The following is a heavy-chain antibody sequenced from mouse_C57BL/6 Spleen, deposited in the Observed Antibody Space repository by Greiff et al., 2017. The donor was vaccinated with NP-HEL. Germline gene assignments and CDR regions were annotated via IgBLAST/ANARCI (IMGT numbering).Heavy chain of an antibody. CDR3: ARDYGSRDFAY. D-gene: IGHD1-1*01. CDR2: IHPNSGST. Sequence: QVQLKQPGAELVKPGASVKLSCKASGYTFTSYWMHWVKQRPGQGLEWIGMIHPNSGSTNYNEKFKSKATLTVDKSSSTAYMQLSSLTSEDSAVYYCARDYGSRDFAYWGQGTLVTVSA. J-gene: IGHJ3*01. CDR1: GYTFTSYW. V-gene: IGHV1-64*01.